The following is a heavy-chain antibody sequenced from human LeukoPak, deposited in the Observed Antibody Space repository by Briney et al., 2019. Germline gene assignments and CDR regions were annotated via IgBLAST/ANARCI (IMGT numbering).Heavy chain of an antibody. Sequence: PGGSLRLSCAASGFTFHDYAMHWVRQAPGKGLEWVSLISWDGGSTYYADSVQGRFTISRDNSKSSLYLQMNSLRGEDTAFYYCAKDKVFRGKTLFDNWGQGTLVTVSS. CDR2: ISWDGGST. J-gene: IGHJ4*02. CDR1: GFTFHDYA. D-gene: IGHD2/OR15-2a*01. CDR3: AKDKVFRGKTLFDN. V-gene: IGHV3-43D*03.